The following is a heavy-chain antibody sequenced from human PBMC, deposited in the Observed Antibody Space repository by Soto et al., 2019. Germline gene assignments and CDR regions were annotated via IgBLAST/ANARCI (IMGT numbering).Heavy chain of an antibody. D-gene: IGHD3-10*01. Sequence: QVQLQQWGAGLLKPSETLSLTCAVYGGSFSGYYWSWIRQPPGKGLEWIGEINHSGSTNYNPSLXRRVNISVDTXXNXFXXKLSSVTAADTAVYYCARGLITMVRGVIPYNWFDPWGQGTLVTVSS. V-gene: IGHV4-34*01. CDR3: ARGLITMVRGVIPYNWFDP. CDR1: GGSFSGYY. CDR2: INHSGST. J-gene: IGHJ5*02.